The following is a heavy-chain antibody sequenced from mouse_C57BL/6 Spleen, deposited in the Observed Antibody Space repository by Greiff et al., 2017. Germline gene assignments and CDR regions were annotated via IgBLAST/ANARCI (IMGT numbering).Heavy chain of an antibody. CDR1: GYTFTSYW. CDR2: IDPSDSET. D-gene: IGHD2-1*01. V-gene: IGHV1-52*01. CDR3: ARGYYGNFYYAMDY. J-gene: IGHJ4*01. Sequence: VQLQQSGAELVRPGSSVKLSCKASGYTFTSYWMHWVKQRPIQGLEWIGNIDPSDSETHYNQKFKDKATLTVDKSSSTAYMQLSSLTSEDSAVYYCARGYYGNFYYAMDYWGQGTSVTVSS.